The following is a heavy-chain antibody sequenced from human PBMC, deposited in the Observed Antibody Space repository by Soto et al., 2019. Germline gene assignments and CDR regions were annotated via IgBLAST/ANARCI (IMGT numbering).Heavy chain of an antibody. V-gene: IGHV3-30-3*01. D-gene: IGHD6-19*01. Sequence: PGGSLRLSCAASGFTFSSCAMHWVRQAPGKGLEWVAVISYGGSNKYYADSVKGRFTISRDNSKNTLYLQMNSLRAEDTAVYYCPRHHRVAGKGGWFDTWGQGTLVTVSS. CDR3: PRHHRVAGKGGWFDT. CDR2: ISYGGSNK. CDR1: GFTFSSCA. J-gene: IGHJ5*02.